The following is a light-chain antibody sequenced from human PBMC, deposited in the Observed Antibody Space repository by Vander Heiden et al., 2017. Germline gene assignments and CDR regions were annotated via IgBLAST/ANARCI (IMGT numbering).Light chain of an antibody. J-gene: IGKJ1*01. Sequence: DIVMTQSPDSLAVSLGERATINCKSSQSVLYSSNNKNYLAWYQQKPGQPPKLLIYWASTRESGVPDRFSGSGSGTDFTLTISSLQAEDEAVYYCQQYYSTPTFGQGTKVEIK. CDR3: QQYYSTPT. V-gene: IGKV4-1*01. CDR2: WAS. CDR1: QSVLYSSNNKNY.